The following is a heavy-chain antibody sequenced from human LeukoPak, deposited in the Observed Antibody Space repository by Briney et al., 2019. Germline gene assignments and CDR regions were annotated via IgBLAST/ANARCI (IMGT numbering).Heavy chain of an antibody. Sequence: GRCLKLSCAASGFTFSGSAMHWVRQASGKGLEWVGRIRSKANSYATTYAASVKGRFTISRDDSKNTAYLQMNSLKTEDTAVYYCTRRTVAGNYYYMDVWGKGTTVTASS. CDR2: IRSKANSYAT. D-gene: IGHD6-19*01. CDR3: TRRTVAGNYYYMDV. J-gene: IGHJ6*03. V-gene: IGHV3-73*01. CDR1: GFTFSGSA.